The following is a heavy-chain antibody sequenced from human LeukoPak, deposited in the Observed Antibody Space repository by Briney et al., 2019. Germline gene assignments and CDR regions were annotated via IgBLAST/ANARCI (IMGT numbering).Heavy chain of an antibody. J-gene: IGHJ3*02. V-gene: IGHV3-20*01. Sequence: PGGSLRLSCAASGFTFDDYGMSWVRQAPGKGLEWVSGINWNGGSTGYADSVKGRFTISRDNAKNSLYLQMNSLRAEDTALYHCARSANYDFWSGYYTFDAFDIWGQGTMVTVSS. CDR3: ARSANYDFWSGYYTFDAFDI. D-gene: IGHD3-3*01. CDR2: INWNGGST. CDR1: GFTFDDYG.